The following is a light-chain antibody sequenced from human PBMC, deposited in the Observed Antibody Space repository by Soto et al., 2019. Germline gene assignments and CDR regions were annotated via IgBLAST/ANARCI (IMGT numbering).Light chain of an antibody. CDR3: QHYHGWPIT. J-gene: IGKJ5*01. Sequence: EIVMTQSPATLSVSPGERATLSCRASQSVSSNLAWYQQKPGQAPRLLIFDASTRATGIPARISGSGSGTEFTLTISSLQSEDFAVYYCQHYHGWPITFGQGTRLEIK. CDR2: DAS. CDR1: QSVSSN. V-gene: IGKV3-15*01.